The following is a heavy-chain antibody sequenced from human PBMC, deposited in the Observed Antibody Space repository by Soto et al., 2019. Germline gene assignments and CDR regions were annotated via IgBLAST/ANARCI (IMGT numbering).Heavy chain of an antibody. V-gene: IGHV3-23*01. CDR1: GFTFSSYA. CDR3: AKGSPSGRYFDWYLSPVDY. J-gene: IGHJ4*02. CDR2: ISGSGGST. Sequence: GGSLRLSCAASGFTFSSYAMSWVRQAPGKGLEWVSAISGSGGSTYYADSVKGRFTISRDNSKNTLYLQMNSLRAEDAAVFYFAKGSPSGRYFDWYLSPVDYWGQGTLVTVSS. D-gene: IGHD3-9*01.